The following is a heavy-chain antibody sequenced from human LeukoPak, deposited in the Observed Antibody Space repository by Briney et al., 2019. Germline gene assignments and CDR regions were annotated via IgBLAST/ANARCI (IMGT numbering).Heavy chain of an antibody. V-gene: IGHV4-39*01. CDR1: GASISSSNHF. CDR2: IYYNGDA. J-gene: IGHJ4*02. CDR3: ARRITFGNTFDY. D-gene: IGHD3-16*01. Sequence: SETLSLTCTVSGASISSSNHFWGWIRQLPGKGLEWIGSIYYNGDAHYNPSLKSRVTMSVDTSKSQFSLKLTSVTAADTAVYYCARRITFGNTFDYWGQGTLVTVSS.